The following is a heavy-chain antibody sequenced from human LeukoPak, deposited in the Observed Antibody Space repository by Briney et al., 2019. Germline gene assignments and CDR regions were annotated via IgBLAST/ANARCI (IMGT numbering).Heavy chain of an antibody. J-gene: IGHJ4*02. Sequence: ASVKVSCKASGYTFTNYDINWVRQATGQGLEWMGWINPNSGGTNYAQSFQGRVTMTRDTSISTAYMEVSRLRSDDTAVYYCVREGRGPQTDYWGQGALVTVSS. V-gene: IGHV1-2*02. CDR2: INPNSGGT. CDR3: VREGRGPQTDY. D-gene: IGHD3-10*01. CDR1: GYTFTNYD.